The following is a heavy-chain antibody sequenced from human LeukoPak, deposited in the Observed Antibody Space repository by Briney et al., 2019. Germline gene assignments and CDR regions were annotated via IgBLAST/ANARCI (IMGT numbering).Heavy chain of an antibody. CDR2: INDSGRT. V-gene: IGHV4-34*01. CDR3: ARRWNYGRNYYIDV. D-gene: IGHD1-7*01. Sequence: SETLSLTCAVYGGSFSNYYWSWIRQTPGKGMEWIGEINDSGRTNYDPSLMSRVTVSVDTSKNQFSLRLTSVTATDTAVYYCARRWNYGRNYYIDVWGKGAAVSVSS. J-gene: IGHJ6*03. CDR1: GGSFSNYY.